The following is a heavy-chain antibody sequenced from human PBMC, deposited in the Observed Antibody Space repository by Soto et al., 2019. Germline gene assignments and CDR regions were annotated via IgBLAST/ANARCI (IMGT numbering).Heavy chain of an antibody. CDR1: GYSVSSNSAA. Sequence: SHTLSLTCAISGYSVSSNSAALNWIRQSPSRGLEWLGRTYYRSKWYNDYAVSVKSRITINPDTSKNQFSLQLNSVTPEDTAVYYCARGSSYYYGMDVWGQGTTVTVSS. V-gene: IGHV6-1*01. D-gene: IGHD3-10*01. CDR2: TYYRSKWYN. J-gene: IGHJ6*02. CDR3: ARGSSYYYGMDV.